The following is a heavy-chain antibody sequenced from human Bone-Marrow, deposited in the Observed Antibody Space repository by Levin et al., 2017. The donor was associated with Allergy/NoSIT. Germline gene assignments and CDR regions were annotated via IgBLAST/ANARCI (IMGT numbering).Heavy chain of an antibody. V-gene: IGHV3-15*01. J-gene: IGHJ5*02. CDR2: IKSNIDGGTA. Sequence: GGSLRLSCVASGLTFRNAWMTWVRQVPGKGLEWVGHIKSNIDGGTADYGAPVKGRFSISRDDSKNTMYLQMNSLKSDDTDIYYCSKDRPLSGGGVLVHWGRGALVTVSS. CDR3: SKDRPLSGGGVLVH. CDR1: GLTFRNAW. D-gene: IGHD3-16*01.